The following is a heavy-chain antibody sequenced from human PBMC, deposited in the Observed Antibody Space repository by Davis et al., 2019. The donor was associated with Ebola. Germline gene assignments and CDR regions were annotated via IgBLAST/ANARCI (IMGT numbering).Heavy chain of an antibody. D-gene: IGHD1-26*01. CDR1: GDSITRYY. Sequence: PSETLSLTCSVSGDSITRYYLHWIRQAPGKTLEWIGYVYYGQAIYNPSLQSRVTIFSDTSKNSFSLRLTSATAADAANYFCARDNDPYGGRYKYRPPNAFDLWGQGTKVAVSS. CDR3: ARDNDPYGGRYKYRPPNAFDL. V-gene: IGHV4-59*12. J-gene: IGHJ3*01. CDR2: VYYGQA.